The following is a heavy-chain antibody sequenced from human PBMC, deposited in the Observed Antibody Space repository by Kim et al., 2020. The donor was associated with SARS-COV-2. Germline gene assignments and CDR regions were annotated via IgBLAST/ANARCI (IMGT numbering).Heavy chain of an antibody. D-gene: IGHD3-3*01. J-gene: IGHJ4*02. Sequence: AQPVKGRFTISRDDSKNTLYLQMNSLKTEDTAVYCCTTAFDFWSGYYFDYWGQGTLVTVSS. CDR3: TTAFDFWSGYYFDY. V-gene: IGHV3-15*01.